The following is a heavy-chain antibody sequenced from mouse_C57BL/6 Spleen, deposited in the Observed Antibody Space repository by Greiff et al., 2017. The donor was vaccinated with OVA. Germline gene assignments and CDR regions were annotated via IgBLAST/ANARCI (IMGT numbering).Heavy chain of an antibody. CDR2: INPNNGGT. D-gene: IGHD2-4*01. V-gene: IGHV1-22*01. J-gene: IGHJ4*01. CDR3: AKYYYDYDKAMDY. CDR1: GYTFTDYN. Sequence: EVQLQQSGPELVKPGASVKMSCKASGYTFTDYNMHWVKQSHGKSLEWIGYINPNNGGTSYNQKFKGKATLTVNKSSSTAYMELRSLTSEDSAVYYCAKYYYDYDKAMDYWGQGTSVTVSS.